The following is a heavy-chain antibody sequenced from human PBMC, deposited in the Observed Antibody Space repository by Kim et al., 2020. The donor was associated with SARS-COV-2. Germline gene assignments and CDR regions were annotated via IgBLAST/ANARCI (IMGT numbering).Heavy chain of an antibody. J-gene: IGHJ4*02. Sequence: SVKVSCKASGGTFSSYAISWVRQAPGQGLEWMGGIIPIFGTANYAQKFQGRVTITADESTSTAYMELSSLRSEDTAVYYCASKGDGYARLDFDYWGQGTLVTVSS. V-gene: IGHV1-69*13. CDR1: GGTFSSYA. D-gene: IGHD5-12*01. CDR2: IIPIFGTA. CDR3: ASKGDGYARLDFDY.